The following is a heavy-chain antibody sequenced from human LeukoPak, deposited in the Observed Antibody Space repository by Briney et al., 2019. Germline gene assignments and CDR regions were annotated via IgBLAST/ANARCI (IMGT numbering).Heavy chain of an antibody. CDR1: GFTFSSYA. CDR2: ISGSGGST. V-gene: IGHV3-23*01. J-gene: IGHJ4*02. Sequence: GGSPRLSCAASGFTFSSYAMSWVRQAPGKGLEWVSAISGSGGSTYYADSVKGRFTISRDNSKNTLYLQMNSLRAEDTAVYYCAKSGSGGSYRDFDYWGQGTLVTVSS. D-gene: IGHD1-26*01. CDR3: AKSGSGGSYRDFDY.